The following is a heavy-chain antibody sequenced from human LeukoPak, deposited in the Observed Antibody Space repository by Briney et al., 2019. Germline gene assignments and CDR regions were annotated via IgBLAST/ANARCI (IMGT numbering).Heavy chain of an antibody. CDR1: GGSISSSSYY. J-gene: IGHJ4*02. V-gene: IGHV4-39*01. D-gene: IGHD2-15*01. CDR3: ARHSGYCSGGSCYYYYFDY. CDR2: IYYSGST. Sequence: SGTLSLTCTVSGGSISSSSYYWGWIRQPPGKGLEWIGSIYYSGSTYYNPSLKSRVTISVDTSKNQFSLKLSSVTAADAAVYYCARHSGYCSGGSCYYYYFDYWGQGTQVTVSS.